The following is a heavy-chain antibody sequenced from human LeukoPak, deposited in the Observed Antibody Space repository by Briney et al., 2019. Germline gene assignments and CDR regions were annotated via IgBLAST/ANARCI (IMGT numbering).Heavy chain of an antibody. CDR3: AGTTEGEYTNDTFYYYYMDV. CDR2: IYYSGST. D-gene: IGHD3-22*01. Sequence: SEPLSLTCTVSGGSISRHYWRWLRQPPGKGVEWVGCIYYSGSTHYNPSLKSRVTISVDTSKNQFALKLTSVTAAEPAVYYCAGTTEGEYTNDTFYYYYMDVWGKGTTVTISS. J-gene: IGHJ6*03. V-gene: IGHV4-59*11. CDR1: GGSISRHY.